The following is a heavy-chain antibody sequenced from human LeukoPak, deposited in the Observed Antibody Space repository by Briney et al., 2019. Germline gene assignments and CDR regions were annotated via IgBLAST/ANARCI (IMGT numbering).Heavy chain of an antibody. CDR1: GFTFSSYE. CDR3: ARVVITNFDY. J-gene: IGHJ4*02. D-gene: IGHD3-16*01. V-gene: IGHV3-48*03. CDR2: ISSSGSTI. Sequence: GGSLRLSCAASGFTFSSYEMNWVRQAPGKGLEWVSYISSSGSTIYYADSVKGRFTISRGNAKNSLYLQMNSLRAEDTAVYYCARVVITNFDYWGQGTLVTVSS.